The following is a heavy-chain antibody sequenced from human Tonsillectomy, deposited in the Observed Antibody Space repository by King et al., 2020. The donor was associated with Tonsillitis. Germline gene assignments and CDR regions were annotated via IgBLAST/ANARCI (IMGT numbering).Heavy chain of an antibody. J-gene: IGHJ6*02. CDR3: TTVGGGIASSRYYYGRDV. D-gene: IGHD2-15*01. Sequence: LVESGGGLVKPGGSLRLSCAASGFTFSNAWMSWVRQAPGKGLEWVGRIKSKTDGGTTVYAAPVKGRFTISRDDSKNTLYLQMKSLKTEETAVYYCTTVGGGIASSRYYYGRDVWGQGTTVTVSS. CDR2: IKSKTDGGTT. CDR1: GFTFSNAW. V-gene: IGHV3-15*01.